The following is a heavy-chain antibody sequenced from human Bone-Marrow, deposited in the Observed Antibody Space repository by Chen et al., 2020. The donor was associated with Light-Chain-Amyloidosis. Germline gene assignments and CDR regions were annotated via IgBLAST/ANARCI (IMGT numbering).Heavy chain of an antibody. D-gene: IGHD2-15*01. CDR1: GFSFSNYE. J-gene: IGHJ3*02. CDR3: ARDRWVARHFPGAVDI. Sequence: EVQLVESGGGLVQPGGSLRLSCVASGFSFSNYEMNWVRQAPGQGLEWVSYISTTGTTIYYADFARGRFTISRDNAKNSLYLHMNSLRAEDTAVYYCARDRWVARHFPGAVDIWGQGTVVTVSS. V-gene: IGHV3-48*03. CDR2: ISTTGTTI.